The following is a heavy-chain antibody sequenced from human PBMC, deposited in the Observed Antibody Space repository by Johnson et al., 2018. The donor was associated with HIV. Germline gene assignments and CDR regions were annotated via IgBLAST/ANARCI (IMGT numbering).Heavy chain of an antibody. J-gene: IGHJ3*02. V-gene: IGHV3-7*01. CDR1: GFTFSSYW. CDR3: AGIPGSGWEHDAFDI. D-gene: IGHD6-19*01. Sequence: EQLVESGGGLVQPGRSLKLSCAASGFTFSSYWMSWVRQAPGKGLEWVANIKQDGSETYYVASVKGRFTISRDNAKNSLYLPMNSLRGEDAAMYYCAGIPGSGWEHDAFDIWGQGRMVTVSS. CDR2: IKQDGSET.